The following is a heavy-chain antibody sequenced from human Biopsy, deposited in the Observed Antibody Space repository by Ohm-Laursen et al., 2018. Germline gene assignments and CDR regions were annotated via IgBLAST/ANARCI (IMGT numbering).Heavy chain of an antibody. D-gene: IGHD3-9*01. V-gene: IGHV4-31*03. Sequence: SQTLSLTCSVSGASVKTSGYFWAWIRQRPGKGLEWIGYISYNERTHYNPSLTSRLAISFDTSNNRISLQLRSVSVADTAVYYCVREPKTGTAEAWYFDLWGRGSLVTVS. CDR1: GASVKTSGYF. CDR2: ISYNERT. CDR3: VREPKTGTAEAWYFDL. J-gene: IGHJ2*01.